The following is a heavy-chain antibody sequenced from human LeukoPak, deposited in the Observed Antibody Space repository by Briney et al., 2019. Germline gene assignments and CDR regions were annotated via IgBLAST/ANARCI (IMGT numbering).Heavy chain of an antibody. V-gene: IGHV3-30*04. D-gene: IGHD3-10*01. J-gene: IGHJ4*02. CDR2: MSYDGKKR. Sequence: GGSLRLSCAASGFTFRSYSMHWLRHAPGKGLEGGAVMSYDGKKRFYADSVKGRFTISRDNSKNTVDLQMNSLRPEHMAVYYCARDWGSDSGTYCVYWGQGTLVTVSS. CDR1: GFTFRSYS. CDR3: ARDWGSDSGTYCVY.